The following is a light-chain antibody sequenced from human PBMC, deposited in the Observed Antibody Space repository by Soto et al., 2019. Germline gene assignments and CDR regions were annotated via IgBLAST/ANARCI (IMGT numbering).Light chain of an antibody. V-gene: IGKV3-20*01. CDR1: QSVTSNY. J-gene: IGKJ2*03. Sequence: EIVLTQSPGTLSLSLGERATLSCRASQSVTSNYFAWYQQKPGQAPRLLIYATSNRATGIPDRFSGSGSGTDFTLTISRLEPEDFAVSYFQQYGHSPRYSFGQGTKVEIK. CDR2: ATS. CDR3: QQYGHSPRYS.